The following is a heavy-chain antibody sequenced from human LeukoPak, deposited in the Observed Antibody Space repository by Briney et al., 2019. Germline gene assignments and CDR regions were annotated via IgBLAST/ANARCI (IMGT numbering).Heavy chain of an antibody. CDR1: GFTFSTYA. V-gene: IGHV3-30*04. CDR3: ARARGYSDYGWGRWFDP. Sequence: GRSLRLSCAATGFTFSTYAMHWVRQAPGKGLEWVAVISYDGSNKYYADSVKGRFTISRDNSKNTLYLQMNSLRAEDTAVYYCARARGYSDYGWGRWFDPWGQGTLVTVSS. CDR2: ISYDGSNK. D-gene: IGHD3-16*01. J-gene: IGHJ5*02.